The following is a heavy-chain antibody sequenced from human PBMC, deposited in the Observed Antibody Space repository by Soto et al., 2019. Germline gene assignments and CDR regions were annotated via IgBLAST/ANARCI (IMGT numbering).Heavy chain of an antibody. J-gene: IGHJ4*02. V-gene: IGHV4-59*01. D-gene: IGHD3-10*01. CDR3: ARARGGYFHY. CDR2: ISYSGST. Sequence: QVQLQESGPGLVKPSETLSLTCTVSGDSISSYYWSWIRQPPGKGLEWIGYISYSGSTNYNPSLNSRVTIAVDTSKNQFSLKLRSVTAADTAVYYCARARGGYFHYWGQGTLVTVSS. CDR1: GDSISSYY.